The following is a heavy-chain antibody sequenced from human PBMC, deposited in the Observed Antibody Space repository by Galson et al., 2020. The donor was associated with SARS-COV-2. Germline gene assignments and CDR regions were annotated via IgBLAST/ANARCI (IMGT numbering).Heavy chain of an antibody. J-gene: IGHJ5*02. CDR2: IKPDGSEK. D-gene: IGHD2-15*01. Sequence: GGSLRLSCAASGFTFSTYWMTWVRQAPGKGLEWVANIKPDGSEKHYVDFVKGRFTISRDNAKNSLYLEMDSLRVEDTAVYYCARGVSSAPWGQGTLVTVSS. CDR3: ARGVSSAP. CDR1: GFTFSTYW. V-gene: IGHV3-7*01.